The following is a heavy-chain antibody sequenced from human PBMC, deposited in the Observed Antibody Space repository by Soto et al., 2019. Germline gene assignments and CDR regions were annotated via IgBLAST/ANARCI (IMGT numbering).Heavy chain of an antibody. CDR2: ISGSGGST. J-gene: IGHJ6*02. CDR3: AKEASAVPRPSGLSDV. Sequence: EVQLLESGGGLVQPGGSLRLSCAASGFTFSSYAMSWVRQAPGKGLGWVSAISGSGGSTYYADSVKGRFTISRHNSKNTLYLQMNSLRAEDTAVYYCAKEASAVPRPSGLSDVWGQGTTVTVSS. D-gene: IGHD6-19*01. V-gene: IGHV3-23*01. CDR1: GFTFSSYA.